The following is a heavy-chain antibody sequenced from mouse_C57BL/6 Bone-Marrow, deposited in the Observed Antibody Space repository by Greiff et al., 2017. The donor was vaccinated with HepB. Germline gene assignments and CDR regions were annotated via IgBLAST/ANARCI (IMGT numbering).Heavy chain of an antibody. CDR1: GYSITSGYY. Sequence: EVHLVESGPGLVKPSQSLSLTCSVTGYSITSGYYWNWIRQFPGNKLEWMGYISYDGSNNYNPSLKNRISITRDTSKNQFFLKLNSVTTEDTATYYCARAPRRAMDYWGQGTSVTVSS. J-gene: IGHJ4*01. CDR3: ARAPRRAMDY. V-gene: IGHV3-6*01. CDR2: ISYDGSN.